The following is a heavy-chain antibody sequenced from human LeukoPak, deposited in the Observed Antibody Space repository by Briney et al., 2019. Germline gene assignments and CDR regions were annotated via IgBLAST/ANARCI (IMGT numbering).Heavy chain of an antibody. J-gene: IGHJ4*02. Sequence: PGGSLRLSCAASGFTSGDHDMTWVRQTLGRGPEWVSSTNFGGSITWYADSVRGRFTMSRDKSKNTLYLQMNSLRADDTAVYFCARGPNFGSWRAVDYWGQGILVTVSS. CDR3: ARGPNFGSWRAVDY. D-gene: IGHD3-10*01. CDR1: GFTSGDHD. CDR2: TNFGGSIT. V-gene: IGHV3-23*01.